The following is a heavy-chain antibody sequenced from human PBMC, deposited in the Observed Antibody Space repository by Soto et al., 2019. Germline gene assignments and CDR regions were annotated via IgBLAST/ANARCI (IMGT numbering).Heavy chain of an antibody. J-gene: IGHJ6*02. Sequence: QVQLVQSGAEVKKPGYSVKVSCKASGGTFSSYAISWVRQAPGQGLEWMGGIIPISGTANYALKFQGRVTITADESTSTVYMELSSLRSEDTAVYFCARSQGSSTSLEIYYYYYYGMDVWGQGTTVTVSS. CDR3: ARSQGSSTSLEIYYYYYYGMDV. CDR1: GGTFSSYA. D-gene: IGHD2-2*01. CDR2: IIPISGTA. V-gene: IGHV1-69*01.